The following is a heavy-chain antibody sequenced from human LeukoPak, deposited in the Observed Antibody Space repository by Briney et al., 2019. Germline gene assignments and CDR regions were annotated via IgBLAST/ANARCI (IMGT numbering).Heavy chain of an antibody. J-gene: IGHJ4*02. D-gene: IGHD1-7*01. V-gene: IGHV4-38-2*01. CDR1: GYSIGSGYY. Sequence: SETLSLTCAVSGYSIGSGYYWGWIRQPPGKGLEWIGSIYHSGSTYYNPSLKSRVTISVDTSKNQFSLKLSSVTAADTAVYYCASTGTTALFDYWGQGTQVTVSS. CDR3: ASTGTTALFDY. CDR2: IYHSGST.